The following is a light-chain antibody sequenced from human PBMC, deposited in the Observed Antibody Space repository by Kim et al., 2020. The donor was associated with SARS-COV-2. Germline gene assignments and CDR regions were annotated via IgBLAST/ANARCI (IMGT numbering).Light chain of an antibody. Sequence: TLSWSPGERATLSCRASQSVSSYLAWYQQKPGQAPRLLIYDASNRATGIPARFSGSGSGTDFTLTISSLEPEDFAVYYCQQRRRTFGQGTKVDIK. CDR3: QQRRRT. V-gene: IGKV3-11*01. CDR2: DAS. J-gene: IGKJ1*01. CDR1: QSVSSY.